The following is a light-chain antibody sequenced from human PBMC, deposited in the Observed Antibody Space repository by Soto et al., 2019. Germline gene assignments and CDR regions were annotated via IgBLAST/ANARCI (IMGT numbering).Light chain of an antibody. CDR3: QQYGSSLLT. J-gene: IGKJ4*01. CDR2: DAS. CDR1: QSVSSVS. V-gene: IGKV3-20*01. Sequence: EIVLPQSPGTLSLSPEERATLSCRASQSVSSVSLPCYQQKPGQAPRLLIYDASSSATGIPDRFSGRGSGTDFTLTISSLEPDDFAVYYCQQYGSSLLTFGGGTKVDIK.